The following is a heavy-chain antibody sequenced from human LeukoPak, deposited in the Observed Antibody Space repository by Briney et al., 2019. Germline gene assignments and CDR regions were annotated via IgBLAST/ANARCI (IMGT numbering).Heavy chain of an antibody. D-gene: IGHD3-16*01. CDR1: GFTFSSYS. V-gene: IGHV3-48*04. CDR3: AKFGGNYYYYMDV. J-gene: IGHJ6*03. Sequence: PGGSLRLSCAASGFTFSSYSMNWVRRAPGKGLEWVSYISSSSSTIYYADSVKGRFTISRDNAKNSLYLQMNSLRAEDTAVYYCAKFGGNYYYYMDVWGKGTTVTVSS. CDR2: ISSSSSTI.